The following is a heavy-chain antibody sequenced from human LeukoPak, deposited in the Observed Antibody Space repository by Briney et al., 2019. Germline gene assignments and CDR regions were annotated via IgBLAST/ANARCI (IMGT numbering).Heavy chain of an antibody. D-gene: IGHD3-10*01. CDR2: IYYSGST. CDR3: ATGTSGGYRSLDY. Sequence: SQTLSLTCTVSGGSISSGGYYWSWIRQHPGKGLEWIGYIYYSGSTYYNPSLKSRVTISVDTSKNQFSLKLSSVTAADTAVYYCATGTSGGYRSLDYWGQGTLVTVSS. V-gene: IGHV4-31*03. J-gene: IGHJ4*02. CDR1: GGSISSGGYY.